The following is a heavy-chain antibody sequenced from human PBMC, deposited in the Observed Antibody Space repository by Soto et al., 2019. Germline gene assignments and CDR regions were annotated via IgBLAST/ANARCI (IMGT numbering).Heavy chain of an antibody. J-gene: IGHJ6*02. V-gene: IGHV1-69*02. Sequence: SVKVSCKASGGTFSSYTISWVRQAPGQGLEWMGRIIPILGIANYAQKFQGRVTITADKSTSTAYMELSSLRSEDTAVYYCASLSGYSYGPPHYYYGMDVWGQGTMVTVSS. CDR2: IIPILGIA. CDR1: GGTFSSYT. D-gene: IGHD5-18*01. CDR3: ASLSGYSYGPPHYYYGMDV.